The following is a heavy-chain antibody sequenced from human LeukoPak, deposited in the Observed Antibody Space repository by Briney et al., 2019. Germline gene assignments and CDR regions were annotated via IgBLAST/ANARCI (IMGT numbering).Heavy chain of an antibody. Sequence: SETLSLTCTVSGDSIRSYYWSWIRQPAGKGLEWIGRMYGSGSAEYNPSLKSRLTMSVDTSKSQFFLKLSSVTAADTAVYHCARAEGYSSGWGGTFDYWGQGTLVTVSS. J-gene: IGHJ4*02. CDR3: ARAEGYSSGWGGTFDY. CDR2: MYGSGSA. D-gene: IGHD6-19*01. CDR1: GDSIRSYY. V-gene: IGHV4-4*07.